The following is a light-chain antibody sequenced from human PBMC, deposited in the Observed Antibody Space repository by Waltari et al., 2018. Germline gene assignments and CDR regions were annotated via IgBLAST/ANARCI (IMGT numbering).Light chain of an antibody. CDR2: GAS. J-gene: IGKJ2*01. Sequence: VLPQSPGSLSSSPGERATLSCRASQSVSSSYLAWYQQRPGQAPRLLFFGASSRATGVPDRFSGSVSGTDFTLTISRLEPEDFAVYFCQQYGGSPTYTFGQGTKLEIK. CDR1: QSVSSSY. V-gene: IGKV3-20*01. CDR3: QQYGGSPTYT.